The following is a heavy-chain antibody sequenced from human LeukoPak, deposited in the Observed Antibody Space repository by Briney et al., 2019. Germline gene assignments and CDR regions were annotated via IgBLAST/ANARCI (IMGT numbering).Heavy chain of an antibody. J-gene: IGHJ4*02. D-gene: IGHD4-17*01. Sequence: PGGSLRLSCAASGFTFSGSAMHWVRQASGKGLEWVGRIKSKTDGGTTDYAAPVKGRFTISRDDSKNTLYLQMNSLKTEDTAVYYCTTVTRFYGEPYYFDYWGQGTLVTVSS. CDR3: TTVTRFYGEPYYFDY. CDR2: IKSKTDGGTT. CDR1: GFTFSGSA. V-gene: IGHV3-15*01.